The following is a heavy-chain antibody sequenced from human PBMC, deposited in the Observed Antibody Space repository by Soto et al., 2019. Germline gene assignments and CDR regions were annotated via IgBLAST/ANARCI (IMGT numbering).Heavy chain of an antibody. J-gene: IGHJ4*02. Sequence: GGSLRLSCAASGFTFSSYGMHWVRQAPGKGLEWVAVIWYDGSNKYYADSVKGRFTISRDNSKNTLYLQMNSLRAEDTAVYYCARDQNPTMDTAMVKAVDYWGQGTLVTVSS. CDR2: IWYDGSNK. CDR3: ARDQNPTMDTAMVKAVDY. D-gene: IGHD5-18*01. V-gene: IGHV3-33*01. CDR1: GFTFSSYG.